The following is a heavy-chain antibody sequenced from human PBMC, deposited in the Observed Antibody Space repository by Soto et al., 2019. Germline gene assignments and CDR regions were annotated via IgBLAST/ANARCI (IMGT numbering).Heavy chain of an antibody. J-gene: IGHJ5*02. D-gene: IGHD2-21*02. Sequence: SETLSLTCTVSGGSITDYSWVWIRQPAGKGLEWIGRIFSSGSTNYNPSLKGQITMSLDTSKNQFSLKLNSAAATDTAVYFCSRDQGVVVTADNWFDPWGQGSRGTVSS. CDR3: SRDQGVVVTADNWFDP. CDR2: IFSSGST. V-gene: IGHV4-4*07. CDR1: GGSITDYS.